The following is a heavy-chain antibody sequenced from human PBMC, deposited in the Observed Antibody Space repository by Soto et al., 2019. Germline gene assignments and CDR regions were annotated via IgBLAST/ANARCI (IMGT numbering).Heavy chain of an antibody. CDR2: ISGSGGST. J-gene: IGHJ4*02. CDR3: ANGQWLVPGIFY. Sequence: GGSLRLSCAASGFTFSSYAMSWVRQAPGKGLEWVSAISGSGGSTYYADSVKGRFTISRDNSKNTLYLQMNSLRAEDTAVYYCANGQWLVPGIFYWGQGTLVTVSS. D-gene: IGHD6-19*01. V-gene: IGHV3-23*01. CDR1: GFTFSSYA.